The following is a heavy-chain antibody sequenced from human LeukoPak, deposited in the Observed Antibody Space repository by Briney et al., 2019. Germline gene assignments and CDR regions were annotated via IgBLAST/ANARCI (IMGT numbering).Heavy chain of an antibody. Sequence: GGSLRLSCAASGFTFSSYGMHWVRQAPGKGLEWVAVISYDGSNKYYADSVKGRFTISRDNSKNTLYLQMNSLRAEDTAVYYCAKDLGSSGWPKGFDCWGQGTLVTVSS. J-gene: IGHJ4*02. CDR1: GFTFSSYG. CDR2: ISYDGSNK. CDR3: AKDLGSSGWPKGFDC. V-gene: IGHV3-30*18. D-gene: IGHD6-19*01.